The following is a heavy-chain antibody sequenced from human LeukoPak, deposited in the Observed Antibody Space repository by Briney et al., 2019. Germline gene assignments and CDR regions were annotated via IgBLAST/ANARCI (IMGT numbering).Heavy chain of an antibody. CDR3: ARLQLAGDAFDI. CDR1: GGSISSYY. CDR2: IYTSGST. Sequence: SETLSLTCTVSGGSISSYYWSWSRQPAGKGLEWIGRIYTSGSTNYDPSLKSRVTMSVDTSKNQFSLKLSSVTAADTAAYYCARLQLAGDAFDIWGQGTMVTVSS. J-gene: IGHJ3*02. V-gene: IGHV4-4*07. D-gene: IGHD6-13*01.